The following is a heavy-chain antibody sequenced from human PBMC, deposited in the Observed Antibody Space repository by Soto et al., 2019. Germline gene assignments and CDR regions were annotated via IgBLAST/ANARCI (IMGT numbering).Heavy chain of an antibody. Sequence: QVQLVQSGAEVKKPGASVTVSCKASGYRFSGYYLHWLRQAPGQGPEWMGWMNPNSGDTKYAHKFKGRVTMTRDTSVRTAFMELNWLKSDDTAVYYCARESEEATATLDYYYFYMDVWGIGTTVTVSS. V-gene: IGHV1-2*07. CDR3: ARESEEATATLDYYYFYMDV. D-gene: IGHD5-12*01. CDR1: GYRFSGYY. J-gene: IGHJ6*03. CDR2: MNPNSGDT.